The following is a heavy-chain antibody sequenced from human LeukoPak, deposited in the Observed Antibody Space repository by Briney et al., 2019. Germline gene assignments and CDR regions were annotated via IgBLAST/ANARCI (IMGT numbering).Heavy chain of an antibody. J-gene: IGHJ4*02. Sequence: SQILSLTCSVSGGSISSDRYYWSWIRQPPGKALEWIGSVYYSGTTSYNPSLKSRVTISVDMSKNHFSLRLRSVTAADTAMYYCARGTLYRGWSYYLDFWGQGSQATVSS. CDR3: ARGTLYRGWSYYLDF. CDR2: VYYSGTT. CDR1: GGSISSDRYY. D-gene: IGHD6-19*01. V-gene: IGHV4-39*07.